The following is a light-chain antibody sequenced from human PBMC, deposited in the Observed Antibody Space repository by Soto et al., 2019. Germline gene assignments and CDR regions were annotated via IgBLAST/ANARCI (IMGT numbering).Light chain of an antibody. V-gene: IGKV3-11*01. Sequence: IVLTQSPSTLSSFPGDRVTLSCRASQAVNTRLAWYHHKPCQAPRLLIYLASNRAAGGPARFSGSGSGTDFTLTISDVEPEDFAVYYCHQRQSWPRTFGQGTKVDIK. J-gene: IGKJ1*01. CDR3: HQRQSWPRT. CDR2: LAS. CDR1: QAVNTR.